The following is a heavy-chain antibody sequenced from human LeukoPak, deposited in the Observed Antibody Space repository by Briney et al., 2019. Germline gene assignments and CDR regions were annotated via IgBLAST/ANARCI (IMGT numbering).Heavy chain of an antibody. D-gene: IGHD1/OR15-1a*01. CDR2: ISSSGDTI. CDR1: GFTLSSYQ. V-gene: IGHV3-48*03. J-gene: IGHJ6*02. Sequence: GGSLRLSCAASGFTLSSYQMHWVRQAPGKGLEWLSYISSSGDTIYDADSVKGRFTISRDNAKNSLYLQMNSLRAEDTAVYYCARDPRGTGPRYCYGLDVWGQGTTVTVSS. CDR3: ARDPRGTGPRYCYGLDV.